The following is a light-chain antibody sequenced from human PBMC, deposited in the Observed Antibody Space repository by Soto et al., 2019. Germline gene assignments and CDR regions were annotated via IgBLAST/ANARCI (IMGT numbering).Light chain of an antibody. CDR1: QDISNY. CDR3: QQYDNPVFT. V-gene: IGKV1-33*01. Sequence: DIQMTQSPSSLSASVGDRVTITCQASQDISNYLNWYQQKPGKAPKLLIYDASNLETGVPSRFSGSGSVTYVTFTISSLQPEDIETYYCQQYDNPVFTCGPGTKVDIK. CDR2: DAS. J-gene: IGKJ3*01.